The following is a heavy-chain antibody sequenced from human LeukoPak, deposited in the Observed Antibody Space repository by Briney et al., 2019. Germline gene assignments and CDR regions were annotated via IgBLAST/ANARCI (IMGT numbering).Heavy chain of an antibody. CDR2: INHSGST. D-gene: IGHD3-16*02. CDR3: ARAVIYKDWFDP. CDR1: GFTVSNNY. J-gene: IGHJ5*02. Sequence: GSLRLSCAASGFTVSNNYMSWIRQPPGKGLEWIGEINHSGSTNYNPSLKSRVTISVDTSKNQFSLKLSSVTAADTAVYYCARAVIYKDWFDPWGQGTLVTVSS. V-gene: IGHV4-34*01.